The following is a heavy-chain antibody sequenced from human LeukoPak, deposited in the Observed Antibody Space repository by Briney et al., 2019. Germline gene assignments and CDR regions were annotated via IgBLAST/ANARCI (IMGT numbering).Heavy chain of an antibody. D-gene: IGHD3-10*01. V-gene: IGHV1-2*06. CDR2: INPNSGGT. CDR3: ASRPNRGTDDYYYYMDV. CDR1: GYTFTGYY. J-gene: IGHJ6*03. Sequence: GASVKVSCKXSGYTFTGYYMHWVRQAPGQGLEWMGRINPNSGGTNYAQKFQGRVTMTRDTSISTAYMELSRLRSDDTAVYYCASRPNRGTDDYYYYMDVWGKGTTVTVSS.